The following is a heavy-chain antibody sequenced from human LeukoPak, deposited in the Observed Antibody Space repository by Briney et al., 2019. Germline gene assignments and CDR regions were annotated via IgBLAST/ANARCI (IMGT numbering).Heavy chain of an antibody. V-gene: IGHV3-9*01. CDR2: ISWNSGSI. CDR1: GFTFDDYA. Sequence: PGRSLRLSCAASGFTFDDYAMHWVRQAPGKGLEWVSGISWNSGSIGYADSVKGRFTISRDNAKNSLYLQMNSLRAEDTALYYCAKDLLRMVRGVIMVWGQGTLVTVSS. CDR3: AKDLLRMVRGVIMV. J-gene: IGHJ4*02. D-gene: IGHD3-10*01.